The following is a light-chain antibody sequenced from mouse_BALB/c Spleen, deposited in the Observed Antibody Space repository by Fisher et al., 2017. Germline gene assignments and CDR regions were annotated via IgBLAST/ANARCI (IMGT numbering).Light chain of an antibody. CDR2: STS. CDR1: SSVSY. V-gene: IGKV4-71*01. CDR3: QQWSSNPPT. J-gene: IGKJ4*01. Sequence: IVMTQSTAIMSASPGEKVTMTCSASSSVSYMHWYQQKSGSSPKLWIYSTSNLASGVPARFSGSGSGTSYSLTISRMEAEDAATYYCQQWSSNPPTFGSGTKLEIK.